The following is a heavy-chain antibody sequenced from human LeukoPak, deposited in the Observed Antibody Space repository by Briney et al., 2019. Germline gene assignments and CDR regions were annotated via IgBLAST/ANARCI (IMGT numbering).Heavy chain of an antibody. CDR3: ATDFYYDSSGYSL. CDR2: INPNSGGT. J-gene: IGHJ4*02. V-gene: IGHV1-2*06. Sequence: ASVKVSCKASGYTFTGYYMHWVRQAPGQGLEWMGRINPNSGGTNYAQKFQGRVTMTRDTSISTAYMELSRLRSDDTAVYYCATDFYYDSSGYSLWGQGTLVTVSS. D-gene: IGHD3-22*01. CDR1: GYTFTGYY.